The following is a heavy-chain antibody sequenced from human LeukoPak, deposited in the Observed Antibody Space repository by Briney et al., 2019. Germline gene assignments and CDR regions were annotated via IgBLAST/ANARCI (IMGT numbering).Heavy chain of an antibody. CDR3: ARDKYSYGGYYFDY. Sequence: PGGSLRPSCAASGFTVSSNYMSWVRQAPGKGLEWVSVIYSGGSTYYADSVKGRFTISRDNSKNTLYLQMNSLRAEDTAVYYCARDKYSYGGYYFDYWGQGTLVTVSS. CDR1: GFTVSSNY. V-gene: IGHV3-53*01. D-gene: IGHD5-18*01. J-gene: IGHJ4*02. CDR2: IYSGGST.